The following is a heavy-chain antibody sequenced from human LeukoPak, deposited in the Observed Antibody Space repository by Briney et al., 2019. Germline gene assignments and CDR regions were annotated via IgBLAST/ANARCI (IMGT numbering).Heavy chain of an antibody. CDR2: ISASGGNT. V-gene: IGHV3-23*01. CDR1: GFTVSNFA. J-gene: IGHJ6*03. D-gene: IGHD1/OR15-1a*01. Sequence: PGGSPRLSCAASGFTVSNFAMTWVRQAPGKGLEFVSVISASGGNTYYADSVKGRFTISRDNSRNTLYLQMNSLRAEDTAVYYCAKLAGRTNYYMDVWGKGTTVTVSS. CDR3: AKLAGRTNYYMDV.